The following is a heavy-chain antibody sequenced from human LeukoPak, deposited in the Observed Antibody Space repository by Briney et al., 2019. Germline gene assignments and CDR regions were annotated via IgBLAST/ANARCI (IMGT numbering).Heavy chain of an antibody. J-gene: IGHJ6*02. V-gene: IGHV3-7*03. CDR1: EFIFGTFW. CDR2: MDQDGSQK. Sequence: GGSLRLSCAASEFIFGTFWMSWVRQAPGKGLEWVANMDQDGSQKNYVDSVKGRFTISRDNAKNSLYLQMNSLRVDDTAVYYCVKDHSGSYYFHYYYNGMDVWGQGTTVTVSS. CDR3: VKDHSGSYYFHYYYNGMDV. D-gene: IGHD1-26*01.